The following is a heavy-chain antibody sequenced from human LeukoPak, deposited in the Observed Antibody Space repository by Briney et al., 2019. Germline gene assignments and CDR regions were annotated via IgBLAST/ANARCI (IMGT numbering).Heavy chain of an antibody. CDR3: ARVSSRIVVVTAKKYNWFDP. CDR1: GYTFTGYY. D-gene: IGHD2-21*02. J-gene: IGHJ5*02. Sequence: ASVKVSCKASGYTFTGYYMHWVRQAPGQGLEWMGWISAYNGNTNYAQKLQGRVTMTTDTSTSTAYMELRSLRSDDTAVYYCARVSSRIVVVTAKKYNWFDPWGQGTLVTVSS. CDR2: ISAYNGNT. V-gene: IGHV1-18*04.